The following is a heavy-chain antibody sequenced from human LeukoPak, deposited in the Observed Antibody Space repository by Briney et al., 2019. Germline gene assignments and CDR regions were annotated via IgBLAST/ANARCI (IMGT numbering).Heavy chain of an antibody. J-gene: IGHJ5*02. CDR2: ISSSSSTI. CDR3: ARGYSGYDFSWFDP. V-gene: IGHV3-48*01. Sequence: GGSLRLSCAASGFTFSGYSMNWVRQAPGKGLEWVSYISSSSSTIYYADSVKGRFTISRDNAKNSLYLQMNSLRAEDTAVYYCARGYSGYDFSWFDPWGQGTLVTVSS. CDR1: GFTFSGYS. D-gene: IGHD5-12*01.